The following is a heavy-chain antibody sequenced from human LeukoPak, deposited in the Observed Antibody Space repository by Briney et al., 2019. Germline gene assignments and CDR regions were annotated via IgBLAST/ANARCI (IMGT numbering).Heavy chain of an antibody. D-gene: IGHD4-17*01. CDR2: ISSSSDYI. V-gene: IGHV3-21*01. CDR3: ARGATTTRFGRFDP. CDR1: GFSFISYS. Sequence: GGPLRLSCAASGFSFISYSMNWVRQAPGKGLEWVSSISSSSDYIYHADSVKGRFTISRDNPKKSLYLQMNSLRAEDTAVYYCARGATTTRFGRFDPWGQGTLVIVSS. J-gene: IGHJ5*02.